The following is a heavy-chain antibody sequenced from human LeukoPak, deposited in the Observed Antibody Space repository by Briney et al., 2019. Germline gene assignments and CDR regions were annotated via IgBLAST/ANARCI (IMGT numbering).Heavy chain of an antibody. D-gene: IGHD6-19*01. V-gene: IGHV4-34*04. CDR1: GGSFSGYY. Sequence: SETLSLTCAVYGGSFSGYYWSWIRQPPGKGLEWIGEINHSGSTNNNPSLKSRGTILLDTSKNKCSLKLRSVTAADTAVYYCARAVDDFYYYMDVWGKGTTVTVSS. CDR2: INHSGST. CDR3: ARAVDDFYYYMDV. J-gene: IGHJ6*03.